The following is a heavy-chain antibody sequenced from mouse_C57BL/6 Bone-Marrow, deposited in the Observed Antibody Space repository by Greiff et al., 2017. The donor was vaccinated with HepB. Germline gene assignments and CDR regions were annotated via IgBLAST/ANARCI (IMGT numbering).Heavy chain of an antibody. CDR2: IDPNSGGT. Sequence: QVQLQQPGAELVKPGASVKLSCKASGYTFTSYWMHWVKQRPGRGLEWIGRIDPNSGGTKYNEKLKSKATLTVDKPSSTAYMQLSILTSEDSAVYYCARERSSYYGNYVWFAYWGQGTLVTVSA. CDR1: GYTFTSYW. CDR3: ARERSSYYGNYVWFAY. J-gene: IGHJ3*01. D-gene: IGHD2-10*01. V-gene: IGHV1-72*01.